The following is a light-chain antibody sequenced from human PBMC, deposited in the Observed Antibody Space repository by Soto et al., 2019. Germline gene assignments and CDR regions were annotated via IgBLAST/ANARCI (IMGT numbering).Light chain of an antibody. CDR1: SSNIGAGQD. Sequence: QSVLTQPPSVSGAPGQRLTISCTGTSSNIGAGQDVHWYRQLPGAAPKFLISDSNNRASGVPDRFSVSKSGASASLAITGLRAEDEGDYFCQSYGTSLSGLYVFGTGTKVTVL. CDR3: QSYGTSLSGLYV. V-gene: IGLV1-40*01. CDR2: DSN. J-gene: IGLJ1*01.